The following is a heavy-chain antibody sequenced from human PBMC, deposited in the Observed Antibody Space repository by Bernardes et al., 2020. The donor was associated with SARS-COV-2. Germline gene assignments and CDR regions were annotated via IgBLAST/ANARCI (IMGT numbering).Heavy chain of an antibody. V-gene: IGHV3-30*18. J-gene: IGHJ4*02. CDR1: GFTFSSYG. Sequence: GGYLRLSCAASGFTFSSYGMHWVRQAPGKGLEWVAVISYDGSRKDYADSVKGRFTISRDNSKNTLYLQMNSLRAEDTAVYYCAKGWLLLDYWGQGTLVTVSS. CDR2: ISYDGSRK. D-gene: IGHD3-3*01. CDR3: AKGWLLLDY.